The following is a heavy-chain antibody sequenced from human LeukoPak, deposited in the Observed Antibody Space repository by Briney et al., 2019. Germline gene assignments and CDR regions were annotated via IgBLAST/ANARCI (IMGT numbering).Heavy chain of an antibody. CDR3: ARDYGDYVRNDAFDI. CDR2: IYTSGST. D-gene: IGHD4-17*01. V-gene: IGHV4-4*07. CDR1: GGSISSYY. Sequence: PSETLSLTCTVSGGSISSYYWSWIRQPAGKGLEWIGRIYTSGSTNYNPSLKSRVTMSVDTPKNQFSLKLSSVTAADTAVYYCARDYGDYVRNDAFDIWGQGTMVTVSS. J-gene: IGHJ3*02.